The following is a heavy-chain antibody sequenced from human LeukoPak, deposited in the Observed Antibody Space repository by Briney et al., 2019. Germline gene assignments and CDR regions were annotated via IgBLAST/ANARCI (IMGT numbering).Heavy chain of an antibody. J-gene: IGHJ5*02. CDR2: VDPEDGET. CDR3: VISKGGDWFEP. V-gene: IGHV1-69-2*01. Sequence: ASVKISCKVSGYTFTDYYMHWVQQAPGKGLEWMGLVDPEDGETIYAEKFQGRVTITADTSTDTAYMELSSLRSEYTSVYYCVISKGGDWFEPWGQGTLVTVSS. CDR1: GYTFTDYY. D-gene: IGHD1-26*01.